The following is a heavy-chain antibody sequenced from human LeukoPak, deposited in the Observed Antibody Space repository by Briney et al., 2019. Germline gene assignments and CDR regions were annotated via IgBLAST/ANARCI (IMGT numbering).Heavy chain of an antibody. CDR1: GGTFSNYA. Sequence: GASVKVSCKASGGTFSNYAISWLRQAPGQGLEWMGGIIPLFGPANYAQKFQDRVTITADESTSTAYMELSSLRSEDTALYFCARGHNYDSSAHNTPFNYWGQGTLVTVSS. J-gene: IGHJ4*02. V-gene: IGHV1-69*13. CDR3: ARGHNYDSSAHNTPFNY. D-gene: IGHD3-22*01. CDR2: IIPLFGPA.